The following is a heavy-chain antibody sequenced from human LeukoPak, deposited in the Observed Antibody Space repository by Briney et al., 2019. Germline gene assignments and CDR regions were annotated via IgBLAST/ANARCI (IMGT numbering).Heavy chain of an antibody. CDR2: ISYDGSNK. V-gene: IGHV3-30-3*01. CDR1: GFTFSSYA. J-gene: IGHJ5*02. Sequence: PGRSLRLSCAASGFTFSSYAMHWVRQVPGKGLEWVAVISYDGSNKYYADSVKGRFTISRDNSKNTLYLQMNSLRAEDTAVYYCARSPRGNSSGWYNWFDPWGQGTLVTVSS. D-gene: IGHD6-19*01. CDR3: ARSPRGNSSGWYNWFDP.